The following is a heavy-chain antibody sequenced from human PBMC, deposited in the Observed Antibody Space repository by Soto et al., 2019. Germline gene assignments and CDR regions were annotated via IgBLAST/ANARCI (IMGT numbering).Heavy chain of an antibody. Sequence: EVQLVESGGGLVQPGGSLRLSCAASGFTFSDHYMDWVRQAPGKGLEWVGRTRNKANSYTTEYAASVKGRFTISRDDSKNSLYLQMNSLKTEDTAVYYCATNYGAYGDYRWYYYGMDVWGQGTTVTVSS. J-gene: IGHJ6*02. CDR3: ATNYGAYGDYRWYYYGMDV. V-gene: IGHV3-72*01. D-gene: IGHD4-17*01. CDR1: GFTFSDHY. CDR2: TRNKANSYTT.